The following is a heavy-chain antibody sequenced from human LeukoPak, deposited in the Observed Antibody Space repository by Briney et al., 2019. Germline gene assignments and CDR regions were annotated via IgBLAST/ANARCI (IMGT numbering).Heavy chain of an antibody. V-gene: IGHV3-15*01. D-gene: IGHD3-22*01. J-gene: IGHJ1*01. Sequence: GGSLRLSCAASGFNFNYVWMSWVRQAPGKGLEWLGRIKRETDGGTIDYAAPVKGRFTISRDDSRNTLYLQMDSLKIEDTAVYYCTTDRYYDNSELQFQHWGQGTLVTVSS. CDR1: GFNFNYVW. CDR2: IKRETDGGTI. CDR3: TTDRYYDNSELQFQH.